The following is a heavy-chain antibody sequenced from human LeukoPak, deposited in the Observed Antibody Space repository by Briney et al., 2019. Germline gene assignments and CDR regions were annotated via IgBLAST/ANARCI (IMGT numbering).Heavy chain of an antibody. CDR2: IKQDGSET. Sequence: GGSLRLPCAASGYTFRIYWMNWVRQAPGKGLEWVASIKQDGSETYYMESVQGRFTISRDNDMNFLYLQLSSLRAEDTAVYYCTRENSGSLSLEYWGQGTLVTVSS. CDR3: TRENSGSLSLEY. J-gene: IGHJ4*02. CDR1: GYTFRIYW. D-gene: IGHD1-26*01. V-gene: IGHV3-7*01.